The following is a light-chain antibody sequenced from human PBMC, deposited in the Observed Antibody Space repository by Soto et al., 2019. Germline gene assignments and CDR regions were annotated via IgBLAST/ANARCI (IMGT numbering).Light chain of an antibody. Sequence: DIQMTQSPSFVYASVGDRVTITCRASQGISRWLAWYQQRPGKAPEPLIYGASSLQSGVPSRFSGSGSGTDCTLTISSRQPEDFATYYCQQANSFPLTFGQGTRLEI. CDR2: GAS. V-gene: IGKV1-12*01. J-gene: IGKJ5*01. CDR1: QGISRW. CDR3: QQANSFPLT.